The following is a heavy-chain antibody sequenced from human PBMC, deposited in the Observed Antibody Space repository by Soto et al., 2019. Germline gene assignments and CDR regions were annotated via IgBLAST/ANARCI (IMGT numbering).Heavy chain of an antibody. CDR1: GFSFSSCW. V-gene: IGHV3-74*01. Sequence: EVQLVESGGGLVQPGGSLRLSCAASGFSFSSCWMHWVRQAPGKGLVWVSRINSDGSSTNYADSVKGRFTISRDNAKNTLYLQMNSLRAEDTAVYFCARDLNRYYFDFWGQGTLVTVSS. CDR3: ARDLNRYYFDF. J-gene: IGHJ4*02. CDR2: INSDGSST.